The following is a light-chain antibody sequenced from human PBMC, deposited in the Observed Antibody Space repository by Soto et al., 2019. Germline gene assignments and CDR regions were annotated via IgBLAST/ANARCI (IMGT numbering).Light chain of an antibody. V-gene: IGKV3-20*01. CDR3: QQYGSSPGIT. CDR2: GTS. CDR1: QSVGSGH. Sequence: EIVLTPSPGTLSLSPGQRSSLSCKATQSVGSGHLPWYQQTPGQAPRLLIYGTSNRATGIPDRFTGSGSGTDFTLTNSSLEGEGFAVYYCQQYGSSPGITFGRGTRLEIK. J-gene: IGKJ5*01.